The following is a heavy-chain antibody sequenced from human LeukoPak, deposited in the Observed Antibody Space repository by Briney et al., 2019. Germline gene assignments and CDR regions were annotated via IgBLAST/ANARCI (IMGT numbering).Heavy chain of an antibody. CDR2: ISSSGGST. CDR3: ASSGSYRFDY. D-gene: IGHD1-26*01. J-gene: IGHJ4*02. Sequence: PGGSLRLSCVASGSASGSTFSSSAMTWVRQAPGKGLEWVSTISSSGGSTYYADSVKGRFTISRDNAKNSLYLQMNSLRDEDTAVYYCASSGSYRFDYWGQGTLVTVSS. CDR1: GSTFSSSA. V-gene: IGHV3-23*01.